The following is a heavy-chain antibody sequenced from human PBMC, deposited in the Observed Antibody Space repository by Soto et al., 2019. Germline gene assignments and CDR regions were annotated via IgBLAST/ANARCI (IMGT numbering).Heavy chain of an antibody. CDR3: AKGGGQQPPRDYFDY. J-gene: IGHJ4*02. V-gene: IGHV3-23*01. CDR2: ISGSGGNT. D-gene: IGHD6-13*01. Sequence: PGGSLRLSCAASGFTFSSYAMSWVRQAPGKGLEWVSAISGSGGNTYYADSVKGRFTISRDNSKNTLYLQMNSLRAEDTAVYYCAKGGGQQPPRDYFDYWGQGTLVTVSS. CDR1: GFTFSSYA.